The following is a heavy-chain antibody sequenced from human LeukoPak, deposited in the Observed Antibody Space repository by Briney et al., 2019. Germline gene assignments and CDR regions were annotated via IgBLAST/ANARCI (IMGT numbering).Heavy chain of an antibody. J-gene: IGHJ6*02. CDR1: GFTFSNYW. Sequence: PGGSLRLSCAASGFTFSNYWMHWVRQTPGKGLVWVSRINSDGSSTSYADFVKGRFAISRDNAKNTLYLQMNSLRVEDTAVYYCARDYGRSRDYGMDVWGPGTTVTVSS. D-gene: IGHD3-10*01. CDR3: ARDYGRSRDYGMDV. CDR2: INSDGSST. V-gene: IGHV3-74*01.